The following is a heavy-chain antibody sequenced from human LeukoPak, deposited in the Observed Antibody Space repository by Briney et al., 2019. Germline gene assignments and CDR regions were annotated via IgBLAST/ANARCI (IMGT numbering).Heavy chain of an antibody. J-gene: IGHJ4*02. CDR2: TYHSGST. V-gene: IGHV4-30-2*01. D-gene: IGHD4-17*01. Sequence: SETLSLTCTVSGGSISSGGYYWSWIRQPPGKGLEWIGYTYHSGSTYYNPSLKSRVTISVDRSKNQFSLKLGSVTAADTAVYYCARLTTVTTLDYWGQGTLVTVSS. CDR3: ARLTTVTTLDY. CDR1: GGSISSGGYY.